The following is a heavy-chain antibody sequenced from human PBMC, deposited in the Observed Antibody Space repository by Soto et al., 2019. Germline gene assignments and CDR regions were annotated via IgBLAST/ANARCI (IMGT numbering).Heavy chain of an antibody. CDR1: GGTFSNYA. CDR2: IIPIFGTT. D-gene: IGHD3-10*01. V-gene: IGHV1-69*12. CDR3: ASHGEQDSYGASGYG. Sequence: QVQLVQSGAEVKKPGSSVKVSCKASGGTFSNYALSWVRQAPGQGLEWMGDIIPIFGTTNNAQKFQGRVTTTADEATSTAYMELNSMRSEDTAVYYCASHGEQDSYGASGYGWGQGTMVTVPS. J-gene: IGHJ1*01.